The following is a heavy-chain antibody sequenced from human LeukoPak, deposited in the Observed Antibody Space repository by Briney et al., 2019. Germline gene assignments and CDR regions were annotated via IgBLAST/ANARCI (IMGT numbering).Heavy chain of an antibody. J-gene: IGHJ4*02. CDR3: AREIWHPTMWGGWYFDY. D-gene: IGHD3-10*02. Sequence: PGGSLRLSCAASGFTFSGYWMHWVRQAPGKGLVWVSHINAGGSSTMYADSVKGRFTISRDNAKNTLYLQMNSLRAEDTAVYYCAREIWHPTMWGGWYFDYWGQGTLVTVSS. CDR1: GFTFSGYW. CDR2: INAGGSST. V-gene: IGHV3-74*03.